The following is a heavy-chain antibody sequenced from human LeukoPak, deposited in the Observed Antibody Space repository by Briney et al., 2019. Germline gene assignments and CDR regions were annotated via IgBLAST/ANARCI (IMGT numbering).Heavy chain of an antibody. CDR1: GFTVRSYA. D-gene: IGHD1-26*01. CDR3: AKGRVGATIDD. Sequence: GGSLRLSCVASGFTVRSYAMNCVRQAPGKGLEWVSVISGGSVGTTYADSGKVRFTTAKDNSKISLYMQMNSLRGEDADVYYCAKGRVGATIDDWGQGTLVTVSS. CDR2: ISGGSVGT. J-gene: IGHJ4*02. V-gene: IGHV3-23*01.